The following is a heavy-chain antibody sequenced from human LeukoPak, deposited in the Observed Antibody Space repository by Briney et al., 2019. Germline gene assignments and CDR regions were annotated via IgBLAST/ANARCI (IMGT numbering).Heavy chain of an antibody. D-gene: IGHD3/OR15-3a*01. J-gene: IGHJ4*02. CDR1: GFTFRSYW. Sequence: GGSLRLSCTASGFTFRSYWMTWVRQAPGKGLEWVANIKDDGREKKYVDSVKGRFTISRDNAKNSLYLQMSSLRAEDTAVYYCARDPGTGFDYWGQGTLVTVPS. CDR3: ARDPGTGFDY. CDR2: IKDDGREK. V-gene: IGHV3-7*03.